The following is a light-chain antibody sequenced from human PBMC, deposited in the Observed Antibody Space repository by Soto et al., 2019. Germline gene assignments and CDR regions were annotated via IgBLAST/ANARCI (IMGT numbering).Light chain of an antibody. Sequence: DIQMTQSPSSLSASVGDRVTITCQASQDISSYLNWYQQKPGKAPKLLIYDASSLESGVPSRFSGSGSGTEFTLTISSLQPDDFATYYCQQYKSYSTFGQGTKVDI. CDR2: DAS. CDR1: QDISSY. V-gene: IGKV1-5*01. J-gene: IGKJ1*01. CDR3: QQYKSYST.